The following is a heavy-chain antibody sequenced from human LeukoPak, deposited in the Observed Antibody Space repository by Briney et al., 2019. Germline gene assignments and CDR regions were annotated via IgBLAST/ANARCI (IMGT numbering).Heavy chain of an antibody. CDR1: GFTFSSYE. D-gene: IGHD6-19*01. J-gene: IGHJ4*02. CDR2: ISSSSSTI. Sequence: GGSLRLSCAASGFTFSSYEMNWVRQAPGKGLEWVSYISSSSSTIYYADSVKGRFTISRDNAKNSLYLQMNSLRAEDTAVYYCARACIGMISGYSSGWLDYWGQGTLVTVSS. V-gene: IGHV3-48*01. CDR3: ARACIGMISGYSSGWLDY.